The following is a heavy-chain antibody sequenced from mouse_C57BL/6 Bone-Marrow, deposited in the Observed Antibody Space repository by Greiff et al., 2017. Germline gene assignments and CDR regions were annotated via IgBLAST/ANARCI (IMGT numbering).Heavy chain of an antibody. Sequence: VQLQQPGAELVKPGASVKLSCKASGYTFTSYWMHWVKQRPGQGLEWIGDIYPGSGSTNYNEKFKSKATLTVDTSSSTAYMQLRSLTSEDSAVYSWARPYESNYCYFDFWGTGTAVTVSA. V-gene: IGHV1-55*01. J-gene: IGHJ1*03. D-gene: IGHD2-5*01. CDR3: ARPYESNYCYFDF. CDR1: GYTFTSYW. CDR2: IYPGSGST.